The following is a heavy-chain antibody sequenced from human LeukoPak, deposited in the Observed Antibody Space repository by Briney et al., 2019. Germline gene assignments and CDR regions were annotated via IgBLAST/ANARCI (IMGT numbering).Heavy chain of an antibody. Sequence: GGSLRLSCAASGFTFSTYDMHWVRQATGKGLEWLAGIRNAGDTYYAGSVKGRFTFSRDNAKNSLYLQMNSLRVGDTAVYYCARAEGSGYYDLWYNYWGQGTLVTVSS. CDR3: ARAEGSGYYDLWYNY. D-gene: IGHD3-22*01. CDR1: GFTFSTYD. CDR2: IRNAGDT. J-gene: IGHJ4*02. V-gene: IGHV3-13*01.